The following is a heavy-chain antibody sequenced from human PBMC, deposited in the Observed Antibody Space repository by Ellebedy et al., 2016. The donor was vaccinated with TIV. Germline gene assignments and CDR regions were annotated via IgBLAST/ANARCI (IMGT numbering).Heavy chain of an antibody. J-gene: IGHJ4*02. CDR3: ARHLRRDGYNLGYYFDY. D-gene: IGHD5-24*01. V-gene: IGHV4-39*01. Sequence: MPSETLSLTCTVSGGSISSSSYYWGWIRQPPGKGLEWIGSIYYSGSTYYNPSLKSRVTISVDTSKNQFSLKLSSVTAADTAVYYCARHLRRDGYNLGYYFDYWGQGTLVTVSS. CDR1: GGSISSSSYY. CDR2: IYYSGST.